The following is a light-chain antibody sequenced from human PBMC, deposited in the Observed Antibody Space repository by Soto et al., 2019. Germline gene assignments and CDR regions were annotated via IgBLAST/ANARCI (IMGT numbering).Light chain of an antibody. J-gene: IGKJ5*01. Sequence: DIQMTQSPSSLSASVGDRVTITCRASQTSATYINWYQQKSGSAPRLLIYEASGLQSGVPLRFSGSGSGTSFTLTISSLQPEDFATYYCQQLLSYPITFGQGTRLEIK. CDR1: QTSATY. CDR3: QQLLSYPIT. V-gene: IGKV1-9*01. CDR2: EAS.